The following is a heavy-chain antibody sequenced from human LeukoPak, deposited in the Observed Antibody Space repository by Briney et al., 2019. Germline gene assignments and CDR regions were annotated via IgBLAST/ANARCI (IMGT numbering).Heavy chain of an antibody. CDR1: AFTFSDYY. D-gene: IGHD1-26*01. CDR3: AREERIVGAAFDY. Sequence: GGSLRLSCAASAFTFSDYYMSWIRQAPGKGLEWVSYISSSGSTIYYAGAVKGRFTISRDNAKNSLYLQMNSLRAEDTAVYYCAREERIVGAAFDYWGQGTLVTVSS. CDR2: ISSSGSTI. V-gene: IGHV3-11*01. J-gene: IGHJ4*02.